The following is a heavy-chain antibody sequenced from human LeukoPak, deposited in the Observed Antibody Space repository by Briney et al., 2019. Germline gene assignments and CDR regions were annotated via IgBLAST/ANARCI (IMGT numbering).Heavy chain of an antibody. CDR1: GFDFSHYA. D-gene: IGHD2-15*01. CDR2: ISSRTTYI. V-gene: IGHV3-21*01. Sequence: GSLRLSCAASGFDFSHYATNWVRQAPGKGLEWVSSISSRTTYIYYADSVKGRFTVSRDNSKNTVYLQMNSLSAEDTAVYYCAKDNGSPSLVVVLVATAPDYWGQGTLVTVSS. CDR3: AKDNGSPSLVVVLVATAPDY. J-gene: IGHJ4*02.